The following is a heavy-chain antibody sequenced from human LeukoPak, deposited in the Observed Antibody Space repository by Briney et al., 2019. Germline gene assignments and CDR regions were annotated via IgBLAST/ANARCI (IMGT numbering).Heavy chain of an antibody. CDR3: ARGASSHDFIVGATLFDY. J-gene: IGHJ4*02. CDR1: GGTFSSYA. D-gene: IGHD1-26*01. Sequence: SVKVSCKASGGTFSSYAISWVRQAPGQGLDWMGGIIPIFGTANYAQKFQGRVTITADESTSTAYMELSSLRSEDTAVYYCARGASSHDFIVGATLFDYWGQGTLVTVSS. CDR2: IIPIFGTA. V-gene: IGHV1-69*13.